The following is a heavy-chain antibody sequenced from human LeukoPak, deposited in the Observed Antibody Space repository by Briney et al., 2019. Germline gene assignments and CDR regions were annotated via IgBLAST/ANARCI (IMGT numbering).Heavy chain of an antibody. J-gene: IGHJ4*02. Sequence: SETLSLTCAGYGGSFSGYYWSWIRQPPGKGLEWIGEINHSGSTNHHPPLKSRVTISVDTSKNQFALKLSSVTAADTAVYYCANLAGTYDDYWGQGTLVTVSS. CDR2: INHSGST. V-gene: IGHV4-34*01. CDR1: GGSFSGYY. D-gene: IGHD6-13*01. CDR3: ANLAGTYDDY.